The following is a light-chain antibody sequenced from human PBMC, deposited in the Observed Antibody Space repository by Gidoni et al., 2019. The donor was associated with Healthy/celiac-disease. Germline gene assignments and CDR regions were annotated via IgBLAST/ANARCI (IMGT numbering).Light chain of an antibody. CDR1: SSDVGGYNY. CDR3: SSYTSSSTLG. V-gene: IGLV2-14*01. CDR2: DVS. Sequence: QSALTQPASVSGSPGQSNTISCTGTSSDVGGYNYVSWYQQHPGKAPKLMIYDVSNRPSGVSTRFSGSKSGNTASLTISGLQAEDEADYYCSSYTSSSTLGFGGGTKLTVL. J-gene: IGLJ3*02.